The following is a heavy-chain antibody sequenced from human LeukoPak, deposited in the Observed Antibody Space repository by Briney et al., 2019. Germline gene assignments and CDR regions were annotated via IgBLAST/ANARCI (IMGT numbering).Heavy chain of an antibody. CDR3: ATDFYRGRQFDY. CDR1: GNTFTDLS. Sequence: ASVKVSCKVSGNTFTDLSMNWVRQAPGKGLEWMGGFDPEDVVTICAQKFQGRVTMTEDTSTETAYMELTSLRPEDTAVYYCATDFYRGRQFDYWGQGTLVTVSS. J-gene: IGHJ4*02. D-gene: IGHD2/OR15-2a*01. V-gene: IGHV1-24*01. CDR2: FDPEDVVT.